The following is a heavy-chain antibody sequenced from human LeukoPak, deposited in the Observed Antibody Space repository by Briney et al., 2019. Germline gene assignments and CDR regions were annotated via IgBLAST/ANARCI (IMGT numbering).Heavy chain of an antibody. CDR2: MLDTVTT. J-gene: IGHJ4*02. V-gene: IGHV4-59*11. CDR3: ATIKRGNIFGYFDF. CDR1: GASMNTHY. D-gene: IGHD5-18*01. Sequence: PSETLSLTCAVSGASMNTHYWSWIRQPPGKGLEWIGYMLDTVTTKDNPSLKSRFTLSADTSKNLFSLRLTSATAADTAVYYCATIKRGNIFGYFDFWGQGIPVTVSS.